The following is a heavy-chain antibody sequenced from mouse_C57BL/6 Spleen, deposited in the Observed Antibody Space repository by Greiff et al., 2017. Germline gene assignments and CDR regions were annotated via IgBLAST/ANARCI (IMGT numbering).Heavy chain of an antibody. CDR1: GYSITSGYY. CDR2: ISYDGSN. J-gene: IGHJ2*01. CDR3: ARDDLYGSSPYFDY. D-gene: IGHD1-1*01. Sequence: EVKLVESGPGLVKPSQSLSLTCSVTGYSITSGYYWNWIRQFPGNKLEWMGYISYDGSNNYNPSLKNRISITRDTSTNQFFLKLNSVTTEDTATYYCARDDLYGSSPYFDYWGQGTTLTVSS. V-gene: IGHV3-6*01.